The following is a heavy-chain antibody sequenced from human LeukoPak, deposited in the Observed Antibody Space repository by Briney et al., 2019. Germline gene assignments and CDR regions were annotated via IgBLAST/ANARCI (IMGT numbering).Heavy chain of an antibody. V-gene: IGHV4-59*01. Sequence: SETLSPTCTVSGGSISSYYWSWIRQPPGKGLEWIGYIYYSGSTNYNPSLKSRVTISVDTSKNQFSLKLSSVTAADTAVYYCARYGEHGDDIWGQGTMVTVSS. J-gene: IGHJ3*02. D-gene: IGHD4-17*01. CDR1: GGSISSYY. CDR3: ARYGEHGDDI. CDR2: IYYSGST.